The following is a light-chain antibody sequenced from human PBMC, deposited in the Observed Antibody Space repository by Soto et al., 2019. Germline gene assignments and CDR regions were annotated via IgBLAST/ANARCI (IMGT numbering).Light chain of an antibody. CDR1: QSVSSY. CDR2: DAS. CDR3: QQRSNWPLT. V-gene: IGKV3-11*01. J-gene: IGKJ4*01. Sequence: EIVLTPSPATLSLSAGERATLSCRASQSVSSYLAWYQQKPGQAPRLLIYDASNRATGIPARFSGSGSRTDFTLTISSLEPEDFAVYYCQQRSNWPLTFGGGTKVDIK.